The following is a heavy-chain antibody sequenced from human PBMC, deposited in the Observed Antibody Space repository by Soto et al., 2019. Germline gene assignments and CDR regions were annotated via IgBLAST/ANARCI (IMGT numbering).Heavy chain of an antibody. V-gene: IGHV3-66*01. CDR2: IQSGGTT. CDR3: ARDDVLCDGGRCYGVPLDV. CDR1: GFTVSSKY. Sequence: EVQLVESGGGLVQPGGSLRLSCAASGFTVSSKYMTWVRQAPGKGLEWVSLIQSGGTTYYADSVKGRFTISRDTSENTLHLQMDSLRVGDTAVYYCARDDVLCDGGRCYGVPLDVWGKGNKVTVSS. D-gene: IGHD2-15*01. J-gene: IGHJ6*04.